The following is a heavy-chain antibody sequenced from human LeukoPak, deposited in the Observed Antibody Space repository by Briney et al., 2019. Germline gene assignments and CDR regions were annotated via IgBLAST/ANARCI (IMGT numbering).Heavy chain of an antibody. CDR1: GGTFSSYA. V-gene: IGHV1-69*05. CDR3: ARPPSYYDSSGSDAFDI. Sequence: GASVKVSCKASGGTFSSYAISWVRQAPGQGLEWMGRIIPIFGTANYAQKFQGRVTITTDGSTSTAYMELSSLRSEDTAVYYCARPPSYYDSSGSDAFDIWGQGTMVTVSS. J-gene: IGHJ3*02. D-gene: IGHD3-22*01. CDR2: IIPIFGTA.